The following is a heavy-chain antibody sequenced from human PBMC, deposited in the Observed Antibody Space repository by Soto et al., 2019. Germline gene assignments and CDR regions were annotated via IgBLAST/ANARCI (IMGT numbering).Heavy chain of an antibody. CDR1: GFTFSSYD. D-gene: IGHD4-17*01. CDR3: ARTTVVTDAFDI. V-gene: IGHV3-13*01. J-gene: IGHJ3*02. CDR2: IGTAGDT. Sequence: GGSLRLSCAASGFTFSSYDMHWVRQATGKGLEWVSAIGTAGDTYYPGSVKGRFTISRENAKNSLYLQMNSLRAGDTAVYYCARTTVVTDAFDIWGQGTMVTVSS.